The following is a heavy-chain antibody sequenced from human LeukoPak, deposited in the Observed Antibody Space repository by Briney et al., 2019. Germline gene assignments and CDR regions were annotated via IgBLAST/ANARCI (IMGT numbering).Heavy chain of an antibody. CDR1: GFTFSSYG. V-gene: IGHV3-30*18. Sequence: LGGSLRLSCAASGFTFSSYGMHWVRQAPGKGLEWVAVISYDGSNKYYADSVKGRFTISRDNSKNTLYLQMNSLRAEDTAVYYCAKGHMGRPHLDYWGQGTLVTVSS. CDR3: AKGHMGRPHLDY. J-gene: IGHJ4*02. D-gene: IGHD1-26*01. CDR2: ISYDGSNK.